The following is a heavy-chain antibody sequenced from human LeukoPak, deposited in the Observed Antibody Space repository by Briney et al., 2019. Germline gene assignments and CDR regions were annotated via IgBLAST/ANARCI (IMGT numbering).Heavy chain of an antibody. J-gene: IGHJ6*03. CDR3: ARIRYYYGSSGYYTGFYYYYMDV. V-gene: IGHV4-34*01. Sequence: SETLSLTCAVYGGSFSGYYWSWIRQPPGKGLEWIGEINHSGSTNYNPSLKSRVTISVDTSKNQFSLKLSSVTAADTAVYYCARIRYYYGSSGYYTGFYYYYMDVWGKGTTVTVSS. D-gene: IGHD3-22*01. CDR2: INHSGST. CDR1: GGSFSGYY.